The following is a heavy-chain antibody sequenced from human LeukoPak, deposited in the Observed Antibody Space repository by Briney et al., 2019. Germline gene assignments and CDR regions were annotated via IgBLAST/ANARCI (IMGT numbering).Heavy chain of an antibody. V-gene: IGHV4-38-2*01. CDR3: ARVYGGYYYYMDV. CDR2: VYYSGST. Sequence: PSETLSLTCVVSGYSISSGFYWGWSRQPPGKGLEGIGSVYYSGSTYYNPSLKSRVTISVDTSKNHFSLNLRSVTAADTAVYYCARVYGGYYYYMDVWGKGTTVTVSS. D-gene: IGHD5/OR15-5a*01. CDR1: GYSISSGFY. J-gene: IGHJ6*03.